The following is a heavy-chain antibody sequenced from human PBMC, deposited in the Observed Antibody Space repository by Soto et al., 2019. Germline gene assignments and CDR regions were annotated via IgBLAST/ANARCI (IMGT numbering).Heavy chain of an antibody. V-gene: IGHV4-39*01. Sequence: QLQLQESGPGLVKPSETLSLTCAVSGGSISSSSYYWGWIRQPPGKGLEWIGSIYYSGSTYYTPSLQRRVAISVDTSMNQFSLKLNSVTAADTAVYYCARRTVNIRTFYSGLKTHCFDYWGQGTLVTVSS. CDR3: ARRTVNIRTFYSGLKTHCFDY. J-gene: IGHJ4*02. CDR1: GGSISSSSYY. D-gene: IGHD6-19*01. CDR2: IYYSGST.